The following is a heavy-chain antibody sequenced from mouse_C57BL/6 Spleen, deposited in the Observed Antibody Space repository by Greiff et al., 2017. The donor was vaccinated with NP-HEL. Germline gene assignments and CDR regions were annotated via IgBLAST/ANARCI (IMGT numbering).Heavy chain of an antibody. CDR1: GYTFTSYW. V-gene: IGHV1-69*01. D-gene: IGHD1-1*01. J-gene: IGHJ1*03. Sequence: QVQLQQPGAELVMPGASVKLSCKASGYTFTSYWMHWVKQRPGQGLEWIGEIDPSDSYTNYNQKFKGKSTLTVDKSSSTAYMQLSSLTSEDSAVYYCRLLRSDFDVWGTGTTVTSPQ. CDR2: IDPSDSYT. CDR3: RLLRSDFDV.